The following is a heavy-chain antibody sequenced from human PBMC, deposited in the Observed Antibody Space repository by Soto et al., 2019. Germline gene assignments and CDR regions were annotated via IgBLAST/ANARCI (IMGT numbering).Heavy chain of an antibody. V-gene: IGHV3-21*01. J-gene: IGHJ4*02. CDR3: ARPYSGSYSFDY. CDR2: ITSTTSDI. Sequence: PGGSLRLSCAASGFPFSSYNMNWVRQAPGKGLEWVPSITSTTSDIYYADSVKGRFTISRDNAKNSLYLHMNSLRAEDTAVYYCARPYSGSYSFDYWGQGTLVTAPQ. D-gene: IGHD1-26*01. CDR1: GFPFSSYN.